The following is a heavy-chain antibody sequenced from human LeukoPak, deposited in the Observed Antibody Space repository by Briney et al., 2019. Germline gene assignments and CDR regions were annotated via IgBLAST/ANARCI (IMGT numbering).Heavy chain of an antibody. CDR1: GFTFITYW. V-gene: IGHV3-7*04. CDR2: IKQDGSEK. J-gene: IGHJ4*02. Sequence: GGSLRLSCAASGFTFITYWLTWVRQAPGKGLEWVANIKQDGSEKYYVDSVKGRFTISRDNAKNSLYLQMNSLRAEDTAVYYCARARIDYWGQGTLVTVSS. CDR3: ARARIDY.